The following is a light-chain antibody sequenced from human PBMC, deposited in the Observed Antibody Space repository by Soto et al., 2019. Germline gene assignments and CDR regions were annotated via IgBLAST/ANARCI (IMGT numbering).Light chain of an antibody. V-gene: IGKV1-8*01. CDR1: QGISSY. CDR2: AAS. J-gene: IGKJ1*01. Sequence: AIRMTQSPSSLSASTGDRVTITCRASQGISSYLAWYQQKPGKAPKLLIYAASTLQSGVPSRFSGSGSGTEFTLTISGLQPGDSATYYCQQYNSYSPTFGQGTKGDIK. CDR3: QQYNSYSPT.